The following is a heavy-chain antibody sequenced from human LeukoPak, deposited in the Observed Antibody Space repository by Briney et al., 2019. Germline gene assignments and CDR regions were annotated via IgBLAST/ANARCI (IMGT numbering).Heavy chain of an antibody. D-gene: IGHD2-15*01. V-gene: IGHV3-30*02. CDR1: GFTFSRYG. J-gene: IGHJ4*02. CDR2: IRYDGSNK. Sequence: GRSLRLSCAASGFTFSRYGMHWVRQAPGKGLEWLAFIRYDGSNKYYADSVKGRFTISRDNSKNTLYLQMNSLRAEDTAVYYCAKRDVVGYCSGGNCYPFDYWGQGTLVTVSS. CDR3: AKRDVVGYCSGGNCYPFDY.